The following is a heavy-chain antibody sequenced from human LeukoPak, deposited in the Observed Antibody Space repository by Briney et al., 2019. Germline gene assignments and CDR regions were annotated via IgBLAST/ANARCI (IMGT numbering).Heavy chain of an antibody. V-gene: IGHV4-39*07. Sequence: SETLSLTCTVSGGSISSSSYYWGWIRQPPGKGLEWIGSIYYSGSTYYNPSLKSRVTISVDTSKNQFSLKLSSVTAADTAVYYCAREWGQTRGYCSSTSCRRDYYFDYWGQGTLVTVSS. CDR1: GGSISSSSYY. CDR3: AREWGQTRGYCSSTSCRRDYYFDY. CDR2: IYYSGST. J-gene: IGHJ4*02. D-gene: IGHD2-2*01.